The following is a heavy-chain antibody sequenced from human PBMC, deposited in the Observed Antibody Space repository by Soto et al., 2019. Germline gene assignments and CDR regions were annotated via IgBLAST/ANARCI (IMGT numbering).Heavy chain of an antibody. V-gene: IGHV4-34*01. CDR2: INHSGST. J-gene: IGHJ4*02. Sequence: PSETLSLTCAVYGGSFSGYYWSWIRQPPGKGLEWIGEINHSGSTNYNPSLKSRVTISVDTSKNQFSLKLSSVTAADTAVYYCASVTIKAGMGYYFHYWGQGTLVTVSS. CDR1: GGSFSGYY. D-gene: IGHD6-13*01. CDR3: ASVTIKAGMGYYFHY.